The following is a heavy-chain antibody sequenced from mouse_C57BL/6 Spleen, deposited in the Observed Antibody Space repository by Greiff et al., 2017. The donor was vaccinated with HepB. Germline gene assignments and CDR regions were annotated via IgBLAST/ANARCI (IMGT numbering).Heavy chain of an antibody. Sequence: EVKLVESGGGLVQPGGSLSLSCAASGFTFTDYYMSWVRQPPGKALEWLGFIRNKANGYTTEYSASVKGRFTISRDNSQSILYLQMNALRAEDSASYYCARYGLQVAMDYWGQGTSVTVSS. V-gene: IGHV7-3*01. D-gene: IGHD2-4*01. CDR3: ARYGLQVAMDY. J-gene: IGHJ4*01. CDR2: IRNKANGYTT. CDR1: GFTFTDYY.